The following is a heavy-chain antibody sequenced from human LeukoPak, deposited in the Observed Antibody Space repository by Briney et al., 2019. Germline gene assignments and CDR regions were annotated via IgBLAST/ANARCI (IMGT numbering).Heavy chain of an antibody. Sequence: GGSLGLSCAASGFTFSSYAMSWVRQAPGKGLEWVSAISGSGGSTYYADSVKGRFAISRDNSKNTLYLQMNSLRAEDTAVYYCAKGGGSGWSTHPPYFDCLGLGALVTGSS. CDR2: ISGSGGST. J-gene: IGHJ4*02. D-gene: IGHD6-19*01. CDR1: GFTFSSYA. CDR3: AKGGGSGWSTHPPYFDC. V-gene: IGHV3-23*01.